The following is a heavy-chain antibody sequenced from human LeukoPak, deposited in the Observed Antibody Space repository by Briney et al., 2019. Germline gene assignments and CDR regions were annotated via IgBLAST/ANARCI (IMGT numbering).Heavy chain of an antibody. CDR3: ARETKDYGDGGYYFDY. Sequence: SETLSLTCTVSGYSISSGYYWGWIRQPPGKGLEWIGSIYHSGRTFYNPSLKSRVTISVDTSKNQFSLKLTSVTAADTAVYYCARETKDYGDGGYYFDYWGQGTLVTVSS. J-gene: IGHJ4*02. V-gene: IGHV4-38-2*02. D-gene: IGHD4-17*01. CDR2: IYHSGRT. CDR1: GYSISSGYY.